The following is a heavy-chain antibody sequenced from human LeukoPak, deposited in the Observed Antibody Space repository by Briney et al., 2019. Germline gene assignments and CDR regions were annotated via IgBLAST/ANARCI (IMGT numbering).Heavy chain of an antibody. CDR3: ARGVVAANGWFDP. D-gene: IGHD2-15*01. J-gene: IGHJ5*02. V-gene: IGHV1-2*02. CDR2: INPNSGGT. CDR1: GYTFTGYY. Sequence: ASVKVSCKASGYTFTGYYMHWVRQAPGQGLEWMGWINPNSGGTNYAQKFQGRVTMTRNTSISTAYMELSRLRSDDTAVYYCARGVVAANGWFDPWGQGTLATVSS.